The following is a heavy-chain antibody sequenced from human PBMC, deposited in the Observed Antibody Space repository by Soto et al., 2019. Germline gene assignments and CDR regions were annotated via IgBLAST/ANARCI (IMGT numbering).Heavy chain of an antibody. CDR3: ARRTIFGVGTATFDP. D-gene: IGHD3-3*01. Sequence: PGESLKISCKGSGYSFTSYWIGWVRQMPGKGLEWMGIIYPGDSDTRHSPSFQGQVTISADKSISTAYLQWSSLKASDTAMYYCARRTIFGVGTATFDPWGQGTLVTVSS. V-gene: IGHV5-51*01. CDR2: IYPGDSDT. J-gene: IGHJ5*02. CDR1: GYSFTSYW.